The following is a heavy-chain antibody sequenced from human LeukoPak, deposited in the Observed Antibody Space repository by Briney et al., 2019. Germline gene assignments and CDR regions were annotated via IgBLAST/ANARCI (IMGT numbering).Heavy chain of an antibody. D-gene: IGHD2-2*01. V-gene: IGHV3-30-3*01. CDR1: GFTFSSYA. Sequence: GGSLRLSCAAPGFTFSSYAMHWVRQAPGKGLEWVAVISYDGSNKYYADSVKGRFTISRDNSKNTLYLQMNSLRAEDTAVYYCAKGTLDIVVVPAAPKVYYFDYWGQGTLVTVSS. J-gene: IGHJ4*02. CDR3: AKGTLDIVVVPAAPKVYYFDY. CDR2: ISYDGSNK.